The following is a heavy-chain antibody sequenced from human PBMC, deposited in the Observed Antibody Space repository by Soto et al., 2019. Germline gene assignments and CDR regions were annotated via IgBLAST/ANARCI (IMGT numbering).Heavy chain of an antibody. V-gene: IGHV4-39*01. CDR2: IHYGGTT. CDR3: ARNGSMSCYGCVWFDP. J-gene: IGHJ5*02. CDR1: GGSISSSSYY. Sequence: QLQLQESGPGLVKPSETLSLTCTVSGGSISSSSYYWGWFRQPPGKGLEWIGSIHYGGTTYCKPSLKSRLTLSVDTSKNQLSLKLSSVTAADTAVYYCARNGSMSCYGCVWFDPWGQGTPVTVSS. D-gene: IGHD2-2*01.